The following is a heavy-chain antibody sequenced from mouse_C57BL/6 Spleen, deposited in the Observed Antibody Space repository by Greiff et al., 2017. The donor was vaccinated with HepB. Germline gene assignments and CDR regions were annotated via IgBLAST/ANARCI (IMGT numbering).Heavy chain of an antibody. J-gene: IGHJ1*03. V-gene: IGHV5-16*01. CDR3: ARERLRRYFDV. CDR2: INYDGSST. Sequence: EVHLVESEGGLVQPGSSMKLSCTASGFTFSDYYMAWVRQVPEKGLEWVANINYDGSSTYYLDSLKSRFIISRDNAKNILYLQMSSLKSEDTATYYCARERLRRYFDVWGTGTTVTVSS. CDR1: GFTFSDYY. D-gene: IGHD2-4*01.